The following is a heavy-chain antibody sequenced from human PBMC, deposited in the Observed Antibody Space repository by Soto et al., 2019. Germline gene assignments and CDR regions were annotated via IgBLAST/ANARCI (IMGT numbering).Heavy chain of an antibody. J-gene: IGHJ4*02. Sequence: EVQLVESGGGLVQPGGSLKLSCAASGFTFSASAMHWVRQASGKGLEWVGRIRSKANSYATAYAASVKGRFTIPRDESKSTAYLQMNSLKTEDTAVYYCTWLNTDCSSTSGYDYWGQGTLVTVSS. CDR3: TWLNTDCSSTSGYDY. CDR2: IRSKANSYAT. CDR1: GFTFSASA. V-gene: IGHV3-73*02. D-gene: IGHD2-2*01.